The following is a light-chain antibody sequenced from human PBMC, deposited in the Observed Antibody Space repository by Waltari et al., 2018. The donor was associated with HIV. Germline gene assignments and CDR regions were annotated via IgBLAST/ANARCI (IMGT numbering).Light chain of an antibody. CDR3: QQYGSSLFT. CDR2: AAS. J-gene: IGKJ3*01. CDR1: QSVPANY. V-gene: IGKV3-20*01. Sequence: EIVLTQSPGTLSLSPGERVTLSCRASQSVPANYVAWYQQKPAQAPRLLIYAASSRATSIPDRFSGGGSGTDFTLTINSLEPEDFAVYFCQQYGSSLFTFGPGTKVDLK.